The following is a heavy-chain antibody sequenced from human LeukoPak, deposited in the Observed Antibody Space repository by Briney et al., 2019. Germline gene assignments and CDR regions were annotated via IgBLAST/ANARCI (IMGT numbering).Heavy chain of an antibody. D-gene: IGHD2-21*01. V-gene: IGHV1-2*02. CDR2: INPNSGGT. CDR3: ARVPSYCGGDCSPSKDWFDP. Sequence: VASVKVSCKASGYTFTGYYMHWVRQAPGQGLEWMGWINPNSGGTNYAQKFQGRVTMTRDTSISTAYMELSRLRSDDTAVYYCARVPSYCGGDCSPSKDWFDPWGQGTLVTVSS. J-gene: IGHJ5*02. CDR1: GYTFTGYY.